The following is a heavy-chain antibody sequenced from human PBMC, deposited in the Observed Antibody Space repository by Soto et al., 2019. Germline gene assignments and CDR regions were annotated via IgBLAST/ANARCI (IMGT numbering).Heavy chain of an antibody. CDR3: ARDSHDDLRYFDWPEWAFDI. D-gene: IGHD3-9*01. Sequence: QVELQESGPGLVKPSETLSLTCTVSGGSINSYYWSWIRQSPGKGLEWIGYVYDTGKTNYNPSLESRVTISVDTSKKQLFLNLRSVTSADTAVYYCARDSHDDLRYFDWPEWAFDIWGQGTMVTVSS. CDR2: VYDTGKT. CDR1: GGSINSYY. J-gene: IGHJ3*02. V-gene: IGHV4-59*01.